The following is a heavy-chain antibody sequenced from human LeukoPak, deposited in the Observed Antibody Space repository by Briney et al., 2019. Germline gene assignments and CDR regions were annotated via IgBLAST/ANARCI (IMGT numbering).Heavy chain of an antibody. Sequence: GRSLRLSCAASGFTFSRHAMHWVRQAPGKGLEWVAVISYDGSNKYYADSVKGRFTISRDNSKNTLYLQTNSLRAEDTAAYYCARELSRAKGYRSGGSCYPNDYWGQGTLVTVSS. J-gene: IGHJ4*02. CDR3: ARELSRAKGYRSGGSCYPNDY. V-gene: IGHV3-30-3*01. CDR1: GFTFSRHA. CDR2: ISYDGSNK. D-gene: IGHD2-15*01.